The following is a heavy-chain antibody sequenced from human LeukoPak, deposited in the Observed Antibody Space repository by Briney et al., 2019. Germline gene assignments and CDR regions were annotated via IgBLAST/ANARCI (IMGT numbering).Heavy chain of an antibody. CDR1: GGSFSGYY. CDR2: INHSGST. CDR3: ARLPRGFSVTVDY. J-gene: IGHJ4*02. Sequence: PSETLSLTCAVYGGSFSGYYWSWIRQPPGKGLEWIGEINHSGSTNYNPSLKSRVTISVDTSKNQFSLKLSSVTAADTAVYYCARLPRGFSVTVDYWGQGTLVTVSS. D-gene: IGHD2-21*02. V-gene: IGHV4-34*01.